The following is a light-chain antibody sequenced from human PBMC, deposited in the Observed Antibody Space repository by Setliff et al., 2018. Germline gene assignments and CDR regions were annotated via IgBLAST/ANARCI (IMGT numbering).Light chain of an antibody. J-gene: IGLJ3*02. CDR3: CSYASSRTVV. Sequence: QSVLAQPASVSGSPGQSITISCTGTSSDVGNYNLVFWYQQHPGKAPKLIIYEVAKRSSGVSDRFSGSKSGNTASLTISGLQSEDEADYHCCSYASSRTVVFGGGTKVTVL. CDR1: SSDVGNYNL. CDR2: EVA. V-gene: IGLV2-23*02.